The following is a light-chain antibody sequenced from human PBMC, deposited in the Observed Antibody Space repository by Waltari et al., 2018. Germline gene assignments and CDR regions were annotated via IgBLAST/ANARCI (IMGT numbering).Light chain of an antibody. J-gene: IGKJ2*01. Sequence: DIQLTQSPSSLSASLGDRVTISCRASQAIGDSLVWYQQRPGEVPGLLIFAASTLQSGVSSRFSGSGSGTDFTLTISSLQSEDGGTYFCQNYGSDPVYTFGQGTRL. CDR1: QAIGDS. V-gene: IGKV1-27*01. CDR3: QNYGSDPVYT. CDR2: AAS.